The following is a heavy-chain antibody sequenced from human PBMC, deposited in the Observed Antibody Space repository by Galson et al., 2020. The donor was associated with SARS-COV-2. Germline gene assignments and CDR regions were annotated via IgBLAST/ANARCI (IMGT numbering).Heavy chain of an antibody. CDR2: INPNSGGT. V-gene: IGHV1-2*02. CDR3: ARIDLLPAASWLDP. D-gene: IGHD2-2*01. Sequence: ASVKVSCKASGYIFTNFYIHWLRQAPGQGLEWMGWINPNSGGTNYAQKFQGRVTITRDTSVSTAYMDLSSLRSDDTALYYCARIDLLPAASWLDPWGQGTLVTVSS. J-gene: IGHJ5*02. CDR1: GYIFTNFY.